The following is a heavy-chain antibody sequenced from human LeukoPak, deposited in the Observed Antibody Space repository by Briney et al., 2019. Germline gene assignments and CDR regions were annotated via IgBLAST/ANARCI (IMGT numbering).Heavy chain of an antibody. CDR3: ASGIIAPPDY. CDR1: GFTFSSYA. V-gene: IGHV3-23*01. D-gene: IGHD3-10*01. CDR2: ISGSGGST. J-gene: IGHJ4*02. Sequence: GGSLRLSCAGSGFTFSSYAMSWVRQAPGKGLEWVSAISGSGGSTYYADSVKGRFTVSRDTSKNTLYLQMNSLRAEDTALYYCASGIIAPPDYWGQGTLVTVSS.